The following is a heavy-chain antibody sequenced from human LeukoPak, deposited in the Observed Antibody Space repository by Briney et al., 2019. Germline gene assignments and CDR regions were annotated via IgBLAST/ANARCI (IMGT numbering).Heavy chain of an antibody. CDR1: GGSMSSGSYY. D-gene: IGHD3-22*01. Sequence: PSETLSLTCTVSGGSMSSGSYYWSCIRQSAGKGLEYIGLIYISGSTNYNPSVKSRVTISVDTSKNQFSLKLSSVTAADTAGYYCARGGLNYYDNSGYYGYFDYWGQGTLVTVSS. V-gene: IGHV4-61*02. CDR2: IYISGST. CDR3: ARGGLNYYDNSGYYGYFDY. J-gene: IGHJ4*02.